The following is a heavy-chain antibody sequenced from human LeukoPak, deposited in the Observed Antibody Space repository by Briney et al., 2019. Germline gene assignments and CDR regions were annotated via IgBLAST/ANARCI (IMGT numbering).Heavy chain of an antibody. J-gene: IGHJ4*02. CDR1: GFTFSSYS. V-gene: IGHV3-21*01. CDR3: ARRYCSSTSCSPFDY. CDR2: ISSSSSYI. Sequence: GGSLRLSCAASGFTFSSYSMNWVRQAPGQGLEWVSSISSSSSYIYYADSVKGRFTISRDNAKNSLYLQMNSLRAEDTAVYYCARRYCSSTSCSPFDYWGQGTLVTVSS. D-gene: IGHD2-2*01.